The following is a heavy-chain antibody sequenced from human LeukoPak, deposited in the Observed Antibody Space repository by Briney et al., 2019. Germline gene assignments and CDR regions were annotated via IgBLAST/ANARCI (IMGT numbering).Heavy chain of an antibody. V-gene: IGHV5-51*01. Sequence: GESLKISCKTSGYSFTTYWISWVRQMPGKGLEWMGIIYPDDSDTTYSPSFQGQVTISADKSISTAFLQWSSLKASDTAMYYCARRWGTYDISTGYYRDQDAFDLWGQGTMVTVSS. CDR3: ARRWGTYDISTGYYRDQDAFDL. J-gene: IGHJ3*01. CDR1: GYSFTTYW. CDR2: IYPDDSDT. D-gene: IGHD3-9*01.